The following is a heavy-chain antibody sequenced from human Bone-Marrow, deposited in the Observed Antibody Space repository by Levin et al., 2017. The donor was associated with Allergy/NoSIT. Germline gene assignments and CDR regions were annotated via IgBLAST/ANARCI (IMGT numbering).Heavy chain of an antibody. J-gene: IGHJ6*03. CDR1: GGSISSYY. D-gene: IGHD3-9*01. Sequence: SETLSLTCTVSGGSISSYYWSWIRQPPGKGLEWIGYIYYSGSTNYNPSLKSRVTISVDTSKNQFSLKLSSVTAADTAVYYCASGRGYFDWSYRYDYMDVWGKGTTVTVSS. CDR3: ASGRGYFDWSYRYDYMDV. V-gene: IGHV4-59*01. CDR2: IYYSGST.